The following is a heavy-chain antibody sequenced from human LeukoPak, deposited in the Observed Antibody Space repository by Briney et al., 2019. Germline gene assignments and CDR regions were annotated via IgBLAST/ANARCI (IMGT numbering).Heavy chain of an antibody. CDR2: INHSGST. Sequence: SETLSLTCAVYGGSFSGYYWSWIRQPPGKGLEWVGEINHSGSTNYNPSLKSRVTISVDTSKNQFSLKLSSVTAADTAVYYCASGGMATILEPLYYYYGMDVWGQGTTVTVSS. CDR1: GGSFSGYY. D-gene: IGHD5-24*01. V-gene: IGHV4-34*01. CDR3: ASGGMATILEPLYYYYGMDV. J-gene: IGHJ6*02.